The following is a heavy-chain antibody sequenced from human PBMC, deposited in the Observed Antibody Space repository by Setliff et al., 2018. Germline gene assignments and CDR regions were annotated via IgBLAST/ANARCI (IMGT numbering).Heavy chain of an antibody. Sequence: GESLKISCAASGFTFSNYAMHWVRQAPGKGLEFVSAISSNGGSTYYADSVKGRFTISRDNSKNTLYLQMGSLRGEDMAVYYCARDSATKYDFWSGPQYYYYMDVWGKGTTVTVSS. CDR2: ISSNGGST. CDR1: GFTFSNYA. J-gene: IGHJ6*03. V-gene: IGHV3-64*02. CDR3: ARDSATKYDFWSGPQYYYYMDV. D-gene: IGHD3-3*01.